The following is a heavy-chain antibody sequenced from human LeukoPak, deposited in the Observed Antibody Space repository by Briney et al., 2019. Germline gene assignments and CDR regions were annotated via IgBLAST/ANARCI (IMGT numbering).Heavy chain of an antibody. CDR1: GFTFNSYW. J-gene: IGHJ4*02. V-gene: IGHV3-7*03. Sequence: GGSLRLSCAASGFTFNSYWMSWVRQAPGKGLEWVANIKQDGSEKYYVDSVKGRFTISRDNAKNSLYLQMNSLRAEDTAVYYCARGIPGSGWYTLRYYFDYWGQGTLVTVSS. D-gene: IGHD6-19*01. CDR3: ARGIPGSGWYTLRYYFDY. CDR2: IKQDGSEK.